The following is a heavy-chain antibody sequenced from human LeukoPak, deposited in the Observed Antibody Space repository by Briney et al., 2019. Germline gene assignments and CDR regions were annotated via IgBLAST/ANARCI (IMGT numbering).Heavy chain of an antibody. J-gene: IGHJ4*02. Sequence: SGTLSLTCAVSGGSISSSNWWSWVRQPPGKGLEWIGEIYHSGSTNYNPSLKSRVTISVDKSKNQFSLKLSSVTAADTAVYYCARGLSSSWYGGGYYLDYWGQGTLVTVSS. D-gene: IGHD6-13*01. CDR1: GGSISSSNW. CDR3: ARGLSSSWYGGGYYLDY. V-gene: IGHV4-4*02. CDR2: IYHSGST.